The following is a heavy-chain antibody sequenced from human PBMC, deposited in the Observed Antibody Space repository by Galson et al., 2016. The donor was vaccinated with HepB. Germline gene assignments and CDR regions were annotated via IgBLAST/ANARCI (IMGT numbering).Heavy chain of an antibody. D-gene: IGHD2-8*01. CDR1: GFTFGSYD. V-gene: IGHV3-13*05. CDR3: AKSNGKMGGEAAFDI. CDR2: IGTAGNP. Sequence: SLRLSCAASGFTFGSYDMHWVRRPTGKGLEWVSTIGTAGNPYYPDSVKGRFTISRENAKNFLYLQMNSLIAGDTAMYYCAKSNGKMGGEAAFDIWGQGTMVTVSS. J-gene: IGHJ3*02.